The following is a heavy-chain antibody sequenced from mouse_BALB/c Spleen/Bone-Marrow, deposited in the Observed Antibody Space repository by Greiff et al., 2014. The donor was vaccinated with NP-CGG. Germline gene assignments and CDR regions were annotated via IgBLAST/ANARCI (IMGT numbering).Heavy chain of an antibody. J-gene: IGHJ2*01. CDR2: ISSSGRT. Sequence: VQLQQSGPGLVKPSQSLSLTCTVTGYSITSGFAWNWIRQSPGNNLEWMGYISSSGRTSYHPSLKGRISITRDTSKNQFFLQLNSVTTEDTATYYCARSGNFFDYWGQGTTLTVSS. V-gene: IGHV3-2*02. CDR3: ARSGNFFDY. D-gene: IGHD1-3*01. CDR1: GYSITSGFA.